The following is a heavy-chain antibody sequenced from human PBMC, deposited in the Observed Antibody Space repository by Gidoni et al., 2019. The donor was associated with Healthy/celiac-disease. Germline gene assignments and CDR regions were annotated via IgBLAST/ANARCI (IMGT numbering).Heavy chain of an antibody. Sequence: EVQLVESGGGLVKPGGSLRLSCAASGFTFSNAWMNWVRQAPGKGLEWVGRIKSKTDGGTTDYAAPVKGRFTISRDDSKNTLYLQMNSLKTEDTAVYYCTTGGYCSGGSCYYYYGMDVWGQGTTVTVSS. CDR1: GFTFSNAW. CDR2: IKSKTDGGTT. J-gene: IGHJ6*02. V-gene: IGHV3-15*07. CDR3: TTGGYCSGGSCYYYYGMDV. D-gene: IGHD2-15*01.